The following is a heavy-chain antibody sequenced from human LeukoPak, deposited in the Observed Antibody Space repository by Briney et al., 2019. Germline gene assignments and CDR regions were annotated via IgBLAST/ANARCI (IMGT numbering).Heavy chain of an antibody. V-gene: IGHV4-61*02. Sequence: PSETLSLTCTVSGGSISSGSYYWSWIRQPAGKGLEWIGRIYTSGSTNYNPSLKSRVTISVDTSKNQFSLKLSSVTAADTAVYYCARACCRVGGTYYYYYYMDVWGKGTTVTVSS. D-gene: IGHD1-26*01. CDR3: ARACCRVGGTYYYYYYMDV. CDR2: IYTSGST. CDR1: GGSISSGSYY. J-gene: IGHJ6*03.